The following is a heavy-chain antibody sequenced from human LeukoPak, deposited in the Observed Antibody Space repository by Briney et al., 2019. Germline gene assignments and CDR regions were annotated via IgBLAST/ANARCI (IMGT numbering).Heavy chain of an antibody. V-gene: IGHV4-59*01. CDR1: GGSISSYY. J-gene: IGHJ5*02. D-gene: IGHD2-2*01. CDR3: ARDRKYCSSTSCHWFDP. Sequence: SETLSLTCTVSGGSISSYYWSWIRQPPGKGLEWIGYIYYSGSTHYNPSLKSRVTMSVDTSKNQFSLKLSSVTAADTAVYYCARDRKYCSSTSCHWFDPWGQGTLVTVSS. CDR2: IYYSGST.